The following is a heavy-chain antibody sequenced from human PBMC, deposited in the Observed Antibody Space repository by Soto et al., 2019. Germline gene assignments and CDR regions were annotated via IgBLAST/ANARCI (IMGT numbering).Heavy chain of an antibody. D-gene: IGHD3-3*01. V-gene: IGHV4-34*01. J-gene: IGHJ6*02. Sequence: PSETLSLTCAVYGGSFSGYYWSWIRQPPGKGLEWIGEINHSGSTNYNPSLKSRVTTSVDTSKNQFSLKLSSVTAADTAVYYCARAKTTIFGVVIPLDVWGQGTTVTVSS. CDR3: ARAKTTIFGVVIPLDV. CDR1: GGSFSGYY. CDR2: INHSGST.